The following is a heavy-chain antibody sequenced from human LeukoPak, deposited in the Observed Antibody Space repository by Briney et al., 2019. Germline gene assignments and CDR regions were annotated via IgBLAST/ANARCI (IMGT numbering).Heavy chain of an antibody. CDR1: GYSFNSYW. CDR2: IDPSDSYT. CDR3: ARQVGAVAATYDAFDI. Sequence: RGESLKISCKGSGYSFNSYWIGWVRRMPGKGLEWMGRIDPSDSYTNYSPSFQGQVTISADTSISAAYLQWSSLKASDTAMYYCARQVGAVAATYDAFDIWGQGTRVTVSS. V-gene: IGHV5-10-1*04. D-gene: IGHD6-19*01. J-gene: IGHJ3*02.